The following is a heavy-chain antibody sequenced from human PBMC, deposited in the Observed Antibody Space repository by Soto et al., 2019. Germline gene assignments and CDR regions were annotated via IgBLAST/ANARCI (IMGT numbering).Heavy chain of an antibody. CDR3: ARDPIGGGVPYFFDF. Sequence: GASVKVSCKASGYTFTDYLVHWVRMAPGQGLEWMGWVNPDTGVATFPQKFQGRVTVTRDASINTDYMELTHLTSEDTGIYYCARDPIGGGVPYFFDFWGRGTQVTVSS. J-gene: IGHJ4*02. D-gene: IGHD3-16*01. CDR2: VNPDTGVA. V-gene: IGHV1-2*02. CDR1: GYTFTDYL.